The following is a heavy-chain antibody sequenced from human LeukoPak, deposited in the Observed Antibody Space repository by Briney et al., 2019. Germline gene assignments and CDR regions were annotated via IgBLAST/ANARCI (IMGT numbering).Heavy chain of an antibody. V-gene: IGHV4-61*02. Sequence: SETLSLTCTVSGGSISSSSYYWSWIRQPAGKGLGWIGRIYTSGSTNYNPSLKSRVTISVDTSKNQFSLKLSSVTAADTAMYYCASGYYYDSSGYYRSYSAIDYWGQGTLVTVSS. CDR2: IYTSGST. J-gene: IGHJ4*02. CDR1: GGSISSSSYY. CDR3: ASGYYYDSSGYYRSYSAIDY. D-gene: IGHD3-22*01.